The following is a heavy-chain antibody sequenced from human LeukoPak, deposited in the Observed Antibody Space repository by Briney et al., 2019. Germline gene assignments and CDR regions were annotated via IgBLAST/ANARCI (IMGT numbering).Heavy chain of an antibody. CDR1: GGSISGYY. Sequence: SETLSLTCTVSGGSISGYYWSWIRQSPGKGLEWIGYIYYSGNTNYNPSLKSRVTISVDTSKNQFSLKLSSVTAADTALYYCARAGYNYGFFNLDYWGQGTLVTVSS. CDR2: IYYSGNT. J-gene: IGHJ4*02. V-gene: IGHV4-59*08. D-gene: IGHD5-18*01. CDR3: ARAGYNYGFFNLDY.